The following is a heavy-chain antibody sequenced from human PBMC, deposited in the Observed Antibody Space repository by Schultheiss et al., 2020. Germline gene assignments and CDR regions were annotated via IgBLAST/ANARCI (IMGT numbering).Heavy chain of an antibody. CDR3: ARVEKSGSSSNNYYFDY. CDR1: GGSISSYY. V-gene: IGHV4-59*12. D-gene: IGHD6-6*01. CDR2: IYYSGST. Sequence: SQTLSLTCTVSGGSISSYYWSWIRQPPGKGLEWIGYIYYSGSTNYNPSLKSRVTISVDTSKNQFSLKLSSVTAADTAVYYCARVEKSGSSSNNYYFDYWGQGTLVTVSS. J-gene: IGHJ4*02.